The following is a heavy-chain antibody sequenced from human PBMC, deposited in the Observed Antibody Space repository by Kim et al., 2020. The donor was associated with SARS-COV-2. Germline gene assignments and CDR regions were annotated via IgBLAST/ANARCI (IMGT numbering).Heavy chain of an antibody. D-gene: IGHD3-22*01. V-gene: IGHV4-31*03. Sequence: SETLSLTCTVSGGTISSGGYYWSWIRQHPGKGLEWIGYINYSGSTYYNPSLKSRVTISVDTSKNQFSLKLSSVTAADTAVYYCARARAITMLVVVTIDAFDIWGQGTMVTVSS. CDR1: GGTISSGGYY. J-gene: IGHJ3*02. CDR2: INYSGST. CDR3: ARARAITMLVVVTIDAFDI.